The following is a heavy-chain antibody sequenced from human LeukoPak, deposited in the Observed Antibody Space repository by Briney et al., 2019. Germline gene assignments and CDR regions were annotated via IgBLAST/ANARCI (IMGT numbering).Heavy chain of an antibody. V-gene: IGHV4-59*01. J-gene: IGHJ6*02. CDR2: IYYSGTT. Sequence: SETLSLTCTVSGGSMSSYYWSWIRQPPGKGLEWIGYIYYSGTTNYNPSLKSRVTISVDTSKNQFSLKLRSVTAADTAVYYCARGARYDFWSGYPAPSNYGMDVWGQGTTVTVSS. CDR1: GGSMSSYY. D-gene: IGHD3-3*01. CDR3: ARGARYDFWSGYPAPSNYGMDV.